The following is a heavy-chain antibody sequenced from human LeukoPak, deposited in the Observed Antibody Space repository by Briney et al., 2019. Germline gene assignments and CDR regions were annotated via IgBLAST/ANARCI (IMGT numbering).Heavy chain of an antibody. V-gene: IGHV1-69*13. CDR1: GGTFSSYA. J-gene: IGHJ4*02. CDR2: IIPIFGTA. CDR3: ARDRGVNYDFWSGYLDY. D-gene: IGHD3-3*01. Sequence: ASVKVSCKASGGTFSSYAISWVRQAPGQGLEWMGGIIPIFGTANYAQKFQGRVTITADESTSTAYMELSSLRSEDTAVYYCARDRGVNYDFWSGYLDYWGQGTLVTVSS.